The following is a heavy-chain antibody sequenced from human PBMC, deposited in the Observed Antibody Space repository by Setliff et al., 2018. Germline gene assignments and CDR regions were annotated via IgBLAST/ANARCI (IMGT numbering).Heavy chain of an antibody. J-gene: IGHJ3*02. D-gene: IGHD2-15*01. Sequence: GASVKVSCKASGYTFTSDDINWVRQATGQGLEWMGWMNPNSGNTGYAQKFQGRVTMTRNTSMSTAYMELSSLRSEDTAIYYCVRGGRAMGYCSGGTCLENAFDIWGQGTMVTV. CDR1: GYTFTSDD. CDR3: VRGGRAMGYCSGGTCLENAFDI. CDR2: MNPNSGNT. V-gene: IGHV1-8*02.